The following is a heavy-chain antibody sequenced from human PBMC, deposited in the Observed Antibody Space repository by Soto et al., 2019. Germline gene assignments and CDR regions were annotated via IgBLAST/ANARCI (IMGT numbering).Heavy chain of an antibody. CDR3: ARDKPQQIVGYNYYYGLDV. Sequence: QGQLVQSGGEVKKPGASVKVSCKASGYTFTSNGISWVRQAPGQGLEWMGWISGYNGDTDYAQKFQGRVTMTTDTSTSTADMEVRSLRPDDTAVYYCARDKPQQIVGYNYYYGLDVWGQGTTVTVSS. J-gene: IGHJ6*02. V-gene: IGHV1-18*04. D-gene: IGHD6-6*01. CDR2: ISGYNGDT. CDR1: GYTFTSNG.